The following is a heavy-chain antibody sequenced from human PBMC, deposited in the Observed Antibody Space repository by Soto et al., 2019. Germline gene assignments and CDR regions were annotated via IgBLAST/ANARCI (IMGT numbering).Heavy chain of an antibody. Sequence: PGGSLRLSCAASGFNFSDFYISWIRQAPGKGLEWVSFISATGETTYYAESVKGRFTISRDNAQKSLDLQMNSLRAEDTAIYYCVSQLDSSRRKFCFPFWGQRNMVNVS. D-gene: IGHD3-16*01. CDR3: VSQLDSSRRKFCFPF. CDR1: GFNFSDFY. V-gene: IGHV3-11*01. J-gene: IGHJ6*01. CDR2: ISATGETT.